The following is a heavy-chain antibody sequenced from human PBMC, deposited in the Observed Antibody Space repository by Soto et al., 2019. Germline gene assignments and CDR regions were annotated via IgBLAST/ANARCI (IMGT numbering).Heavy chain of an antibody. Sequence: GGSLRLSCAASGFTFSSYGMHWVRQAPGKGLEWVAVIWYDGSNKYYADSVKGRFTISRDNSKNTLYLQMNSLRAEDTAVYYCARRGNCSGGSCYSSPPDYMDVWGKGTTVTVSS. D-gene: IGHD2-15*01. J-gene: IGHJ6*03. CDR3: ARRGNCSGGSCYSSPPDYMDV. CDR2: IWYDGSNK. V-gene: IGHV3-33*01. CDR1: GFTFSSYG.